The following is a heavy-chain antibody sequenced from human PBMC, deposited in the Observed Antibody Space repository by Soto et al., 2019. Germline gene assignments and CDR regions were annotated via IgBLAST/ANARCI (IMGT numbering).Heavy chain of an antibody. CDR3: ARVSGYSYGYPNYYYYGMDV. D-gene: IGHD5-18*01. J-gene: IGHJ6*04. CDR2: IRYDGSNK. Sequence: GGSLRLSCAASGFTFSSYGMHWVRQAPGKGLEWVAVIRYDGSNKYYADSVKGRFTICRDNSKNTLYLQMNSLRAEVTAVYYCARVSGYSYGYPNYYYYGMDVWGRGTTVTVSS. V-gene: IGHV3-33*01. CDR1: GFTFSSYG.